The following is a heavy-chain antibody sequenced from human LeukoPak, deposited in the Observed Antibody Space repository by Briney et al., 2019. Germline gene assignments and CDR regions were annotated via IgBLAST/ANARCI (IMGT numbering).Heavy chain of an antibody. CDR1: GFTFSSYA. V-gene: IGHV3-23*01. CDR2: ISGSGGST. CDR3: AKDWDRDRRRPTYFDY. J-gene: IGHJ4*02. D-gene: IGHD3-16*02. Sequence: PGGSLRLSCAASGFTFSSYAMSWVRQAPGKGLAWVSAISGSGGSTYYADSVKGRFTISRDNSKNTLYLQMNSLRAEDTAVYYCAKDWDRDRRRPTYFDYWGQGTLVTVSS.